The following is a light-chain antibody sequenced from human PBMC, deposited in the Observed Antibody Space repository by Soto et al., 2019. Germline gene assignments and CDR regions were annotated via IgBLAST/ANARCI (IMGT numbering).Light chain of an antibody. CDR1: QRISNW. J-gene: IGKJ1*01. V-gene: IGKV1-5*01. CDR2: HAS. Sequence: IQLTQSPSTLPASVGDRVTLTCRASQRISNWLAWYQQKPGTAPKLLIYHASILETAVPSRFSGNGSGTEFTLTISSLQPGDFATYYCQQYNSYSFGQGSRVEIK. CDR3: QQYNSYS.